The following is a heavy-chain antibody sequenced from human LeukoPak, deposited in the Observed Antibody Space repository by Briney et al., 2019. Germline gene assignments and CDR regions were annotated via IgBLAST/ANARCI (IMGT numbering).Heavy chain of an antibody. CDR1: GGSISSGGYY. CDR2: IYYSGST. Sequence: SETLSLTCTVSGGSISSGGYYWSWNRQHPGKGLEWIGYIYYSGSTYYNPSLKSRVTISVDTSKSQFSLKLSSVTAADTAVYYCARQVAAVRGVIKGWFDPWGQGTLVTVSS. J-gene: IGHJ5*02. V-gene: IGHV4-31*03. CDR3: ARQVAAVRGVIKGWFDP. D-gene: IGHD3-10*01.